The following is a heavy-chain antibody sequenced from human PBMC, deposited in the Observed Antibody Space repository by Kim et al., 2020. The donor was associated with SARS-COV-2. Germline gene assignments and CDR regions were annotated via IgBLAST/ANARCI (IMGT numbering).Heavy chain of an antibody. CDR1: GFTFSSYA. CDR3: ARDHSGVDTAMVGYYYYGMDV. V-gene: IGHV3-30*04. CDR2: ISYDGSNK. D-gene: IGHD5-18*01. J-gene: IGHJ6*02. Sequence: GGSLRLSCAASGFTFSSYAMHWVRQAPGKGLEWVAVISYDGSNKYYADSVKGRFTISRDNSKNTLYLQMNSLRAEDTAVYYCARDHSGVDTAMVGYYYYGMDVWGQGTTVTVSS.